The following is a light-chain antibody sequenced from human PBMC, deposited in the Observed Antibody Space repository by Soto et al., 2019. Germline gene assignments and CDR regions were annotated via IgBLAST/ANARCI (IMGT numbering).Light chain of an antibody. Sequence: EVMLTQSPGTLSLSPGERATLSCRASQSVSSNYVAWYQQKSGQAPRLLIYGASNRATGIPDRFSGSGSGTDFTLTIRRLEPEDFAVYYCQQYDTSPRTFGQGTKVEF. CDR2: GAS. V-gene: IGKV3-20*01. J-gene: IGKJ1*01. CDR1: QSVSSNY. CDR3: QQYDTSPRT.